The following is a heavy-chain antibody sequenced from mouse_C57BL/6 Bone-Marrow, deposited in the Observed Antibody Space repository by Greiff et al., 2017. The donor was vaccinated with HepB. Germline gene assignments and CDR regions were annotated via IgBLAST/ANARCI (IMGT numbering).Heavy chain of an antibody. D-gene: IGHD1-1*01. J-gene: IGHJ2*01. CDR1: GYTFTSYG. V-gene: IGHV1-81*01. Sequence: QVHVKQSGAELARPGASVKLSCKASGYTFTSYGISWVKQRTGQGLEWIGEIYPRSGNTYYNEKFKGKATLTADKSSSTAYMELRSLTSEDSAVYFCARRGGSSSYYFDYWGQGTTLTVSS. CDR3: ARRGGSSSYYFDY. CDR2: IYPRSGNT.